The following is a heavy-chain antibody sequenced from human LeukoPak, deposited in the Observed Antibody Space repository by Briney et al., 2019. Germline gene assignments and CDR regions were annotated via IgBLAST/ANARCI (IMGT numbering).Heavy chain of an antibody. J-gene: IGHJ4*02. CDR2: MNPNSGNT. V-gene: IGHV1-8*01. Sequence: ASVKVSCKASGYTSTSYDINWVRQATGQGLEWMGWMNPNSGNTGYAQKFQGRVTMTRNTSISTAYMELSSLRSEDTAVYYCARGVGSYYYDSSGSPWLYWGQGTLVTVSS. D-gene: IGHD3-22*01. CDR1: GYTSTSYD. CDR3: ARGVGSYYYDSSGSPWLY.